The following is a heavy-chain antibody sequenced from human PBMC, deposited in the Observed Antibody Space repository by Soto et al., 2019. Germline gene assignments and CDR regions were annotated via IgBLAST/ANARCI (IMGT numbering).Heavy chain of an antibody. V-gene: IGHV1-69*02. D-gene: IGHD3-10*01. J-gene: IGHJ4*02. Sequence: GASVKVSCKASGDTFNFYSINWVRQAPGLGLEWMGRVNPILSMSNYAQRFQGRVTMTADKSTSTAYMELSGLRSEDTAIYYCATTYGSGYLAFDFWGQGALVTVSS. CDR3: ATTYGSGYLAFDF. CDR1: GDTFNFYS. CDR2: VNPILSMS.